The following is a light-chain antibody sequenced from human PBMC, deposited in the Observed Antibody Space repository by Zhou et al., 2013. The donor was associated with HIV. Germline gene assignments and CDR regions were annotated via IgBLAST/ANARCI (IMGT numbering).Light chain of an antibody. CDR3: QQRSTSLT. J-gene: IGKJ4*01. CDR1: QTVSSSW. Sequence: EIVLTQSPGTLSLSPGERATLSCRASQTVSSSWLAWYQHKPGQAPRLLIYDASNRATDIPARFTGSGSGTDFTLTISSLEPEDFAVYYCQQRSTSLTFGGGTRVEIK. V-gene: IGKV3D-20*02. CDR2: DAS.